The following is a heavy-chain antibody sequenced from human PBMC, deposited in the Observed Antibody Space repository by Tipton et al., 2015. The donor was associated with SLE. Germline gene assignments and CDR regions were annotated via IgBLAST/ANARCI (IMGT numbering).Heavy chain of an antibody. Sequence: LRLSCTVPGGSISSSSYYWGWIRQPPGKGLEWIGSIYYSGSTYYNPSLKSRVTISVDTSKNQFSLKLSSVTAADTAVYYCARLGIAVAGPTDYWGQGTLVTVSS. CDR3: ARLGIAVAGPTDY. D-gene: IGHD6-19*01. V-gene: IGHV4-39*07. CDR1: GGSISSSSYY. J-gene: IGHJ4*02. CDR2: IYYSGST.